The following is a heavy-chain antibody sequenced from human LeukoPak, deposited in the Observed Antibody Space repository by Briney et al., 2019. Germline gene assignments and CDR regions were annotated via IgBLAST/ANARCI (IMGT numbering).Heavy chain of an antibody. V-gene: IGHV3-21*06. CDR2: ISSGSNYI. J-gene: IGHJ6*02. Sequence: PGGSLRLSCAASGFTFSSYSMVWVPQAPGKGLEWVSSISSGSNYIYYADSVKGRFTISRDNARTSLYLQMNSLRAEDTAVYYCARDKAQDSVYYGMDVWGQGTTVTVSS. CDR1: GFTFSSYS. CDR3: ARDKAQDSVYYGMDV. D-gene: IGHD6-6*01.